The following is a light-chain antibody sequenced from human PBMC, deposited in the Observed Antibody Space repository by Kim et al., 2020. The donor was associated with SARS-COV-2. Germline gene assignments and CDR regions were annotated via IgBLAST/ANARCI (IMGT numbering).Light chain of an antibody. Sequence: SYELTQPPSVSVSPGQTASITCSGDKLGDKYACWYQQKPGQSPVLVIYQDSKRPSGIPERFSGSNSGNTATLTISGPQATDEADYYCQAWDSSTGGVFGT. V-gene: IGLV3-1*01. J-gene: IGLJ1*01. CDR2: QDS. CDR3: QAWDSSTGGV. CDR1: KLGDKY.